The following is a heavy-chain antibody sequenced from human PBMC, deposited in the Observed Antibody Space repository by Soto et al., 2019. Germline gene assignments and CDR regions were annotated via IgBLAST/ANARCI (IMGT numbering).Heavy chain of an antibody. CDR2: ISYDGSNK. V-gene: IGHV3-30-3*01. Sequence: GGSLRLSCAASGFTFSSYAMSWVRQAPGKGLEWVAVISYDGSNKYYADSVKGRFTISRDNSKNTLYLQMNSLRAEDTAVYYCAVDTMIVVAPDAFDIWGQGTMVTVSS. CDR1: GFTFSSYA. J-gene: IGHJ3*02. D-gene: IGHD3-22*01. CDR3: AVDTMIVVAPDAFDI.